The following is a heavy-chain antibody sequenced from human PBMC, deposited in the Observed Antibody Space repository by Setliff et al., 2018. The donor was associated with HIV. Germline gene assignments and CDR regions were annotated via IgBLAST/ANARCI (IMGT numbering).Heavy chain of an antibody. V-gene: IGHV3-30*07. CDR2: MSYDGNNK. CDR1: GFIFSSYA. Sequence: GGSLRLSCAASGFIFSSYAMHWVRQAPGKGLEWVAVMSYDGNNKYYADSVKGRFTISRDNAKNSLYLQMNSLRAEDTAVYYCARDRWFSNNWYSDYWGQGTLVTVSS. J-gene: IGHJ4*02. D-gene: IGHD6-13*01. CDR3: ARDRWFSNNWYSDY.